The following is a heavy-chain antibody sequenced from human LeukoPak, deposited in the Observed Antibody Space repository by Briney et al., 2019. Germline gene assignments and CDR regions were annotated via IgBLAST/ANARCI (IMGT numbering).Heavy chain of an antibody. V-gene: IGHV1-46*01. Sequence: GASVKVSCKASGYTFTSYYMHWVRQAPGQGLEWMGIINPSGGSTNYAQKLQGRVTMTTDTSTSTAYMELRSLRSDDTAVYYCARDHTEEYGDYACDYWGQGTLVTVSS. D-gene: IGHD4-17*01. J-gene: IGHJ4*02. CDR1: GYTFTSYY. CDR3: ARDHTEEYGDYACDY. CDR2: INPSGGST.